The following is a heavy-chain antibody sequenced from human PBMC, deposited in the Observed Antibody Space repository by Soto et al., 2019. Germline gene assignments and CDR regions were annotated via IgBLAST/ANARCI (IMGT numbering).Heavy chain of an antibody. V-gene: IGHV4-30-2*01. J-gene: IGHJ5*02. CDR1: GGSISSGGYS. D-gene: IGHD5-12*01. Sequence: QLQLQESGSGLVKPSQTLSLTCAVSGGSISSGGYSWSWIRQPPGKGLEWIGYIYHSGSTYYNPALKSRVTISVDRSKNQFSLKLSSVTAADTAVYYCARGGYSGPNNWFDPWGQGTLVTVSS. CDR2: IYHSGST. CDR3: ARGGYSGPNNWFDP.